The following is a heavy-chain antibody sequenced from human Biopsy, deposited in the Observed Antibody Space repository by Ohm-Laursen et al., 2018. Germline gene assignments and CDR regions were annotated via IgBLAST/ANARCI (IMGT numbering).Heavy chain of an antibody. J-gene: IGHJ5*02. Sequence: SLRLSCAASGFTFSSHAMSWVRQAPGKGLECVSLINGSGGSTYYADPVKGRFTISRDNSKNTLYLQMNSLRAEDTAMYYRARDLYDFCGGCPFDPWGQGTLVTVSP. CDR1: GFTFSSHA. CDR2: INGSGGST. V-gene: IGHV3-23*01. CDR3: ARDLYDFCGGCPFDP. D-gene: IGHD3-3*01.